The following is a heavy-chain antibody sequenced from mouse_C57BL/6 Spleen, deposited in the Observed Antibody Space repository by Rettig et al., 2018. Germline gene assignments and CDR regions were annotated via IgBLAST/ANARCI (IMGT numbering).Heavy chain of an antibody. V-gene: IGHV3-1*01. CDR3: ARDYYGSSYVGYFDV. CDR2: ISYSGST. J-gene: IGHJ1*03. Sequence: DVQLQESGPGMVKPSQSLSLTCTVTGYSITSGYDWHWIRHFPGNKLEWMGYISYSGSTNYNPSLKSRISITHDTSKNHFFLKLNSVTTEDTATYYCARDYYGSSYVGYFDVWGTGTTVTVSS. D-gene: IGHD1-1*01. CDR1: GYSITSGYD.